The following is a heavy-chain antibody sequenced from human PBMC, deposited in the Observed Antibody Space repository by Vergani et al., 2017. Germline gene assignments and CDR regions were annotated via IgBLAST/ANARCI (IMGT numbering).Heavy chain of an antibody. CDR1: GFTFSSYG. Sequence: QVQLVESGGGVVQPGGSLRLSCAASGFTFSSYGMHWVRQAPGKGLEWVAFIRYDGSNKYYADSVKGRFTISRDNSKNTLYLQMNSRRAEDTAVYYCARKKYYDSKDYYQVEPFDYWGQGTLVTVSS. D-gene: IGHD3-22*01. CDR3: ARKKYYDSKDYYQVEPFDY. J-gene: IGHJ4*02. CDR2: IRYDGSNK. V-gene: IGHV3-30*02.